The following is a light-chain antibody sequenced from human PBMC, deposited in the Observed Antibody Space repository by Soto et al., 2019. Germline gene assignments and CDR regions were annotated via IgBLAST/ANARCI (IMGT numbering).Light chain of an antibody. Sequence: QSALTQPPSASGTPGQRVTISCSGSSSNIGSNYVYWYQQLPGTAPKLLIYRNNQRPSGVPDRFSGSKSGTSASLAISGLRSEDEADYYCAAWDDSLSGRLFGGGTKVTAL. CDR2: RNN. CDR1: SSNIGSNY. CDR3: AAWDDSLSGRL. J-gene: IGLJ2*01. V-gene: IGLV1-47*01.